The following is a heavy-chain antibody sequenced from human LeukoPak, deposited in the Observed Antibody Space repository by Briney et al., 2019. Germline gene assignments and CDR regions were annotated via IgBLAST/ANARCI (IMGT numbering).Heavy chain of an antibody. J-gene: IGHJ3*01. CDR1: GYSISSGYY. CDR2: IYHSGST. CDR3: ARDRDSNGWTVAFDF. Sequence: SETLSLTCGVSGYSISSGYYWGWIRPPPGKGLEWIGSIYHSGSTYYNASLKSRVTISVDTSKNQFSLELSSVTAADTAVYYCARDRDSNGWTVAFDFWGQGTMVTVSS. D-gene: IGHD6-19*01. V-gene: IGHV4-38-2*02.